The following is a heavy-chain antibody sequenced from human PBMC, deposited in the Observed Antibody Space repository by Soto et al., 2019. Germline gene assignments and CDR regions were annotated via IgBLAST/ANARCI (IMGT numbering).Heavy chain of an antibody. J-gene: IGHJ6*02. Sequence: PGGSLRLSCTASGFTFGDYAMSWFRQAPGKGLEWVGFIRSKAYGGTTEYAASVKGRFTISRDDSKSIAYLQMNSLKTEDTAVYYCTGSPAPYYYGMDVWGQGTTVTVSS. CDR3: TGSPAPYYYGMDV. CDR2: IRSKAYGGTT. CDR1: GFTFGDYA. D-gene: IGHD3-10*01. V-gene: IGHV3-49*03.